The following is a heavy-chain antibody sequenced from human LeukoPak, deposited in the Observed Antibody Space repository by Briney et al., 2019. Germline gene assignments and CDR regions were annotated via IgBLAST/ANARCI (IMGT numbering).Heavy chain of an antibody. Sequence: ASVKVSCKASGYTFTSYAMHWVRQAPGQGLEWMGWISAYNGNTNYAQKLQGRVTMTTDTSTSTAYMELRSLRSDDTAVYYCARDLHYDSSGYRNFDYWGQGTLVTVSS. CDR1: GYTFTSYA. CDR2: ISAYNGNT. J-gene: IGHJ4*02. CDR3: ARDLHYDSSGYRNFDY. D-gene: IGHD3-22*01. V-gene: IGHV1-18*01.